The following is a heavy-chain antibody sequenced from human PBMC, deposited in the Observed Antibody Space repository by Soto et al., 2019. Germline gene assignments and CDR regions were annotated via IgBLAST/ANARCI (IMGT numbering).Heavy chain of an antibody. V-gene: IGHV3-23*01. CDR3: AKDASSSWPYYYGMDV. Sequence: LRLSCAASGFTFSSYSMNWVRQAPGKGLEWVSSISSSGGRTYYADSVKGRFTISRDNSKNTLYLQMSSLRAEDTAVYYCAKDASSSWPYYYGMDVWGQGTTVTVSS. D-gene: IGHD2-2*01. J-gene: IGHJ6*02. CDR2: ISSSGGRT. CDR1: GFTFSSYS.